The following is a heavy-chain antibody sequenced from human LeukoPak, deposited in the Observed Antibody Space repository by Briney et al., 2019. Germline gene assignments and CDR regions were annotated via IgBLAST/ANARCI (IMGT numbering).Heavy chain of an antibody. V-gene: IGHV3-30-3*01. Sequence: GGSLRLSCAASGFTFSSYAMHWVRQAPGKGLEWVAVISYDGSNKYYADSVRGRFTISRDNSKNTLYLQMNSLRVEDTAVYYCARGALDIVVVPAADDAFDIWGQGTMVTVSS. CDR3: ARGALDIVVVPAADDAFDI. CDR2: ISYDGSNK. J-gene: IGHJ3*02. D-gene: IGHD2-2*03. CDR1: GFTFSSYA.